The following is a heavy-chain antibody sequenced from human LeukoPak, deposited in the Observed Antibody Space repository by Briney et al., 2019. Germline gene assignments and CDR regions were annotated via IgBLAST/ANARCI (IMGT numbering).Heavy chain of an antibody. D-gene: IGHD3-3*01. CDR3: ARMDRDFWSGYLDY. CDR1: GGSISSYY. CDR2: IYTSGST. Sequence: SSETLSLTCTVSGGSISSYYWSWIRQPAGKGLEWIGRIYTSGSTNYNPSLKSRVTMSVDTSKNQFSLKLSSVTAADTAVYYCARMDRDFWSGYLDYWGQGTLVTVSS. V-gene: IGHV4-4*07. J-gene: IGHJ4*02.